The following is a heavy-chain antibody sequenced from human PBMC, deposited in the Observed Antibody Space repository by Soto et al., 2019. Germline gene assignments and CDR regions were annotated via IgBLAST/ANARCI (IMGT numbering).Heavy chain of an antibody. CDR2: IVVGSGNT. Sequence: SVKVSCKASGFTFSSSAVQWVRQARGQRLEWIGKIVVGSGNTNYAQKFQERVTITWDMSTSTAYMELSSLRSEDTACYYCAAFDPGPMGFDPWGQGTLVTVSS. V-gene: IGHV1-58*01. J-gene: IGHJ5*02. D-gene: IGHD3-9*01. CDR1: GFTFSSSA. CDR3: AAFDPGPMGFDP.